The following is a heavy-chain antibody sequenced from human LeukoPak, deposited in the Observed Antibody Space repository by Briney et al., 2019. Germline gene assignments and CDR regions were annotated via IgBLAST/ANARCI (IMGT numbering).Heavy chain of an antibody. Sequence: GGSLRLSCAASGLTLSNYYMSWIRQAPGKGLEGVSYISNIGSTTHHADSVKGRFTIYRDNAKNSLYLQMNSLRAEDTAVYYCASDISNKGFDYWGQGTLVTVSS. CDR2: ISNIGSTT. J-gene: IGHJ4*02. CDR3: ASDISNKGFDY. CDR1: GLTLSNYY. D-gene: IGHD3-3*02. V-gene: IGHV3-11*04.